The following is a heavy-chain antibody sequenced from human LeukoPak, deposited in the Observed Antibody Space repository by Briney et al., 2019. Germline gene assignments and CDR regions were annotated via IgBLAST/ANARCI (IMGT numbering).Heavy chain of an antibody. CDR2: ISAYNGDT. CDR3: ARGPIAVVGVTALPY. CDR1: GYTFTNYG. J-gene: IGHJ4*02. V-gene: IGHV1-18*01. Sequence: ASVKVSCKASGYTFTNYGISWVRQAPGQGLEWMGWISAYNGDTNYAQKFQGRATMTTDTSTSTAYMEVRSLRSDDTAVYYCARGPIAVVGVTALPYWGQGTLVTVSS. D-gene: IGHD6-13*01.